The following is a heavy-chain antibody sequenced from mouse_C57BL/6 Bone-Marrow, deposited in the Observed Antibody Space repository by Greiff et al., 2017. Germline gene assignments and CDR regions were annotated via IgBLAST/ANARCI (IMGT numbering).Heavy chain of an antibody. CDR1: GFTFSSYG. CDR2: ISSGGSYT. CDR3: SSLYYYGSSSYWYFDV. Sequence: EVQGVESGGDLVKPGGSLKLSCAASGFTFSSYGMSWVRQTPDKRLEWVATISSGGSYTYYPDSVKGRFTISRDNAKNTLYLQMSSLKSEDTAMYYCSSLYYYGSSSYWYFDVWGTGTTVTVSS. D-gene: IGHD1-1*01. J-gene: IGHJ1*03. V-gene: IGHV5-6*01.